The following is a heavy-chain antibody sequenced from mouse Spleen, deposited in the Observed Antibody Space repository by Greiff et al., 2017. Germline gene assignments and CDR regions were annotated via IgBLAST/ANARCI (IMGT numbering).Heavy chain of an antibody. D-gene: IGHD2-3*01. CDR2: INPSNGET. CDR1: GYSFTSCW. J-gene: IGHJ2*01. V-gene: IGHV1-53*01. Sequence: QVQLQQSGAELVKPGTSVRLSCKASGYSFTSCWMHWVKQRPGQGLEWIGNINPSNGETNYNEEFKSKVTLTVDKSSSTAYMQLSSLTSEDSAVYYCARGGYYDYWGQGTTLTVSS. CDR3: ARGGYYDY.